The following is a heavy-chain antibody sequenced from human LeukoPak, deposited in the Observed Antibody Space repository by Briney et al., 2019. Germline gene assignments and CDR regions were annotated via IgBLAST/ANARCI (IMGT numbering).Heavy chain of an antibody. V-gene: IGHV3-23*01. J-gene: IGHJ4*02. CDR1: GFTLSTYA. CDR2: TSSSDAGT. CDR3: AKDENRGGATPLDY. Sequence: GGSLRLSCAASGFTLSTYAMSWVRQTPGKGLEWVAATSSSDAGTYHADSVRGRFTISRDNSKNSLYLQMNSLRTEDAAFYYCAKDENRGGATPLDYWGQGTLVTVSS. D-gene: IGHD1-26*01.